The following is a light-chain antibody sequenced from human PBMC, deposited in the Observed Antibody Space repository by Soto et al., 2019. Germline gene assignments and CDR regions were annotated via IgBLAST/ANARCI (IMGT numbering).Light chain of an antibody. V-gene: IGKV3D-15*01. Sequence: EIVMTQSPATLSVSPGERAALSCRASQSIDSRLAWYQQRPGQAPRLLIYGASTRATGIPARFSGSGSGTEFTLTISSLQSEDVAVYYCQQYSNWPPLTFGGGTKVDIK. J-gene: IGKJ4*01. CDR1: QSIDSR. CDR3: QQYSNWPPLT. CDR2: GAS.